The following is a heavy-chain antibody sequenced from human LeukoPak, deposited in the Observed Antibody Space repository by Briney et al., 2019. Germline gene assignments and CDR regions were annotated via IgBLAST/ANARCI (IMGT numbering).Heavy chain of an antibody. J-gene: IGHJ5*02. V-gene: IGHV1-8*01. CDR3: ARDTVGYCSGGSCSNWFDP. Sequence: ASVKVSCKASGYTFTSYDINWVRQATGQGLEWMGWMNPNSGNTGYAQKFQGRVTMTRNTSISTAYMELSSLRSEDTAVYYCARDTVGYCSGGSCSNWFDPWGQGTLVTVSS. CDR2: MNPNSGNT. CDR1: GYTFTSYD. D-gene: IGHD2-15*01.